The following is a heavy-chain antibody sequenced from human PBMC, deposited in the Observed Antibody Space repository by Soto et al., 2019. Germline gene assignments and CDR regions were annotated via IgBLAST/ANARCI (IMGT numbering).Heavy chain of an antibody. CDR2: INYSGST. V-gene: IGHV4-34*01. D-gene: IGHD6-6*01. J-gene: IGHJ5*02. CDR1: GGSFSGYY. CDR3: GGGITSSSSIWCDP. Sequence: SETLSLTCAVYGGSFSGYYWSWIRQPPGKGLEWIGDINYSGSTNYNPSLKSRVTISVDTSKNQFSLKLSSVTAADTAVYYCGGGITSSSSIWCDPWGQGTLVTV.